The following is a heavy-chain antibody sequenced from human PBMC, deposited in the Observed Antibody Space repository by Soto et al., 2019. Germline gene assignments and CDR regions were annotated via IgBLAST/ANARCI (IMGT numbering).Heavy chain of an antibody. Sequence: QVQPQESGPGLVKPSQTLSLTCTVSGGSISSAYYYWSWIRQPPGKGLEWIGHIYDSGSTYSNPSLQSQVTISMDTSKNQFSLKLSSVTAADTAVYYCARGPSGDKVDYWGQGTLVTVSS. V-gene: IGHV4-30-4*01. CDR3: ARGPSGDKVDY. CDR1: GGSISSAYYY. D-gene: IGHD7-27*01. J-gene: IGHJ4*02. CDR2: IYDSGST.